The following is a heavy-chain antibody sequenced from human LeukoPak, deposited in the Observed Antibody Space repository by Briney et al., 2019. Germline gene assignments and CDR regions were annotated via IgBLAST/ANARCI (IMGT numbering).Heavy chain of an antibody. D-gene: IGHD1-26*01. Sequence: SETLSLTCAVSGGSISSSDWWSWVRQSPGKGLEWIGEIYHSGSTNYNPSLKSRVTISVDTSKNQFSLKLSSVTAADTAVYYCARYTRGRNGMDVWGQGTTVTVSS. J-gene: IGHJ6*02. CDR3: ARYTRGRNGMDV. CDR1: GGSISSSDW. V-gene: IGHV4-4*02. CDR2: IYHSGST.